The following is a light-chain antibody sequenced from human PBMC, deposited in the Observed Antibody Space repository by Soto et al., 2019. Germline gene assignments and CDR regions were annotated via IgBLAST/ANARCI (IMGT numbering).Light chain of an antibody. V-gene: IGKV3-15*01. CDR3: QQYNKWPQT. Sequence: IVMTQTPATVHVSTGERVTLSCRASQSVSIDLAWYQQKPGQAPRLLIYGASTRATDIPATFTGSGSGTEFTLTISSLQSEDIAVYYCQQYNKWPQTFGQGTKVDIK. CDR1: QSVSID. CDR2: GAS. J-gene: IGKJ1*01.